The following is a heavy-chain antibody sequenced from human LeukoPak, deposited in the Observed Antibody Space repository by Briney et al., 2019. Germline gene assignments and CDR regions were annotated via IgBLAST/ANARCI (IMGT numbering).Heavy chain of an antibody. Sequence: SETLSLTCAVSGYSISSGYYWGWIRQPPGKGLEWIGSIYHSGSTYYNPSLKSRVTISVDTSKNQFSLKLSSVTAADTAVYYCSRLGRTVARGYYYYMDVWGKGTTVTVSS. CDR2: IYHSGST. V-gene: IGHV4-38-2*01. J-gene: IGHJ6*03. CDR1: GYSISSGYY. CDR3: SRLGRTVARGYYYYMDV. D-gene: IGHD4-23*01.